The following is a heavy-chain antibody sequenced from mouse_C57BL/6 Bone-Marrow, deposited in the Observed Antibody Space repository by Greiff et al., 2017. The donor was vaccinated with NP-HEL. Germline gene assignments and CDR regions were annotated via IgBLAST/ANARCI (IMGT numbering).Heavy chain of an antibody. J-gene: IGHJ3*01. CDR1: GFSLTSYG. CDR3: AISGYDEAWTAY. D-gene: IGHD2-2*01. Sequence: VKVVESGPGLVQPSQSLSITCTVSGFSLTSYGVHWVRQSPGKGLEWLGVIWRGGSTDYNAAFMSRLSITKDNSKSQVFFKMNSLQADDTAIYYCAISGYDEAWTAYWGQGTLVTVSA. CDR2: IWRGGST. V-gene: IGHV2-5*01.